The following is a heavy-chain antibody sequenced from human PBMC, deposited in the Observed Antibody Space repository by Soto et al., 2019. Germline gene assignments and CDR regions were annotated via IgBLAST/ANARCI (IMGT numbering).Heavy chain of an antibody. J-gene: IGHJ6*02. CDR3: WYYGMDL. V-gene: IGHV3-15*01. Sequence: LRLSCAASGFTFSNAWMSWVRQAPGKGLEWVGRIKSKTDGGTIDYAAPVKGRFTILRDDSKNTLYLQMNGLKTGDTAMYYCWYYGMDLWGQGTTVTVSS. CDR1: GFTFSNAW. CDR2: IKSKTDGGTI.